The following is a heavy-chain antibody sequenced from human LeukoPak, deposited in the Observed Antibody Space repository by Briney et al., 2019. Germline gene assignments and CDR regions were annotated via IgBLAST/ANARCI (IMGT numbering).Heavy chain of an antibody. Sequence: ASVKVSCKASGYTFTGYYMHWVRQAPGQGLEWMGWINPNSGGTNYAQKSQGRVTMTRDTSISTAYMELSRLRSDDTAVYYCAREALLWFGELPYNWFDPWGQGTLVTVSS. CDR2: INPNSGGT. D-gene: IGHD3-10*01. CDR1: GYTFTGYY. J-gene: IGHJ5*02. V-gene: IGHV1-2*02. CDR3: AREALLWFGELPYNWFDP.